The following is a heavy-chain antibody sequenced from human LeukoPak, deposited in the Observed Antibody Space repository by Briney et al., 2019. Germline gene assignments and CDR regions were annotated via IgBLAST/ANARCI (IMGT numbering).Heavy chain of an antibody. CDR2: INAGNGNT. V-gene: IGHV1-3*01. CDR1: GYTFTSYA. CDR3: ARREYSSSSFYYYYGMDV. D-gene: IGHD6-6*01. J-gene: IGHJ6*02. Sequence: ASVKVSCKASGYTFTSYAMHWVRQAPGQRLEWMGWINAGNGNTKYSQKFQGRVTITRDTSASTAYMELSSLRSEDTAVYYCARREYSSSSFYYYYGMDVWGQGTTVTVSS.